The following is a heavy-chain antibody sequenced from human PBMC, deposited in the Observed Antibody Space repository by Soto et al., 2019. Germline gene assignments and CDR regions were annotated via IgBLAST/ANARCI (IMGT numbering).Heavy chain of an antibody. CDR2: ISSSSSTI. D-gene: IGHD3-16*02. CDR3: ARALSIMITFGGVIVKEVAFDI. Sequence: GGSLRLSCAASGFTFSSYSMNWVRQAPGKGLEWVSYISSSSSTIYYADSVKGRFTISRDNAKNSLYLQMNSLRAEDTAVYYCARALSIMITFGGVIVKEVAFDIWGQGTMVTVSS. V-gene: IGHV3-48*01. CDR1: GFTFSSYS. J-gene: IGHJ3*02.